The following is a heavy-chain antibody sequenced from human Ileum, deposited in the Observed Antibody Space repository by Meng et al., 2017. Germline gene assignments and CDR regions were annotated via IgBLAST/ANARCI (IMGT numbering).Heavy chain of an antibody. J-gene: IGHJ4*02. D-gene: IGHD7-27*01. Sequence: QLQLQESGPGLVKPSETLSLTCTVAGGSISSSSYYWGWIRQPPGKGLEWIGSICYSGNTYYNPSLKSRVSMSVDTSKKQISLKLNSVTAADTAVYYCARRTGEVDLLDYWGQGTLVTVSS. CDR2: ICYSGNT. CDR3: ARRTGEVDLLDY. CDR1: GGSISSSSYY. V-gene: IGHV4-39*01.